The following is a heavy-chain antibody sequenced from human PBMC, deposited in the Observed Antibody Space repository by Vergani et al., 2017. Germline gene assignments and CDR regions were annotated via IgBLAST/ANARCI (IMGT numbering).Heavy chain of an antibody. D-gene: IGHD3-22*01. J-gene: IGHJ4*02. CDR3: ARCHYYDSSGYSY. CDR2: INHSGST. CDR1: GGSFSGYY. V-gene: IGHV4-34*01. Sequence: QVQLQQWGAGLLKPSETLSLTCAVYGGSFSGYYWSWNRQPPGKGLEWIGEINHSGSTNYNPSLKSRVTISVDTSKNQFSLKLSSVTAADTAVYYCARCHYYDSSGYSYWGQGTLVTVSS.